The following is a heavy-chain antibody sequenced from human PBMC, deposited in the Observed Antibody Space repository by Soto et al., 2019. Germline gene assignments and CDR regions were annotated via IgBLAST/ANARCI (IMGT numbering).Heavy chain of an antibody. CDR2: IYPGDSDT. V-gene: IGHV5-51*01. CDR3: ARHSDGSPVSFHYYMDV. J-gene: IGHJ6*03. CDR1: GYSFTSYW. Sequence: GESLKISCKGSGYSFTSYWIGWVRQMPGKGLEWMGIIYPGDSDTRYSPSFQGQVTISADKSISTAYLQWSSLKASDTAMYYCARHSDGSPVSFHYYMDVWGKGTTVTVSS.